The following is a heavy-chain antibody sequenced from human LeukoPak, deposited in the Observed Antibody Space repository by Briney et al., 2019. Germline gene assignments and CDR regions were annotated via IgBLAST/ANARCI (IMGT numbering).Heavy chain of an antibody. CDR1: GYSISSGYY. V-gene: IGHV4-38-2*02. CDR2: SYHSGST. J-gene: IGHJ4*02. Sequence: SETLSLTCAVSGYSISSGYYWGLIRQPPGRRQEWIGISYHSGSTYYNPSLKSRVTISVDTSKNQFSLKLSSVTAADTAVYYCARDCPPYYYDSSGSRVFDYWGQGTLVTVSS. CDR3: ARDCPPYYYDSSGSRVFDY. D-gene: IGHD3-22*01.